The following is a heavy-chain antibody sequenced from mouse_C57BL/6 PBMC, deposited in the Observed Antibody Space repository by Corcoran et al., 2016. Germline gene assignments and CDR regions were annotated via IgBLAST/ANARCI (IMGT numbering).Heavy chain of an antibody. CDR1: GYTFTDYY. CDR2: INPNNGGT. V-gene: IGHV1-26*01. Sequence: EVQLQQSGPELVKPGASVKISCKASGYTFTDYYMNWVKQSHGKSLEWIGDINPNNGGTSYNQKFKGKATLTVDKYSSTAYMELRSLTSEDSAGYYCARWSSLYYFDYWGQGTTLTVSS. D-gene: IGHD1-1*01. CDR3: ARWSSLYYFDY. J-gene: IGHJ2*01.